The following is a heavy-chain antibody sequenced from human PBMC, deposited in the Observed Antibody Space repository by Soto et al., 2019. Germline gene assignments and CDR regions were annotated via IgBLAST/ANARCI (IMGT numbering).Heavy chain of an antibody. CDR2: IKQDGSEK. CDR3: ARDPVSSSWYGPYYFDY. V-gene: IGHV3-7*03. Sequence: GRSLRLSCAASGFTFSSYWMSWVRQAPGKGLEWVANIKQDGSEKYYVDSVKGRFTISRDNAKNSLYLQMNSLRAEDTAVYYCARDPVSSSWYGPYYFDYWGQGTLVTVSS. D-gene: IGHD6-13*01. J-gene: IGHJ4*02. CDR1: GFTFSSYW.